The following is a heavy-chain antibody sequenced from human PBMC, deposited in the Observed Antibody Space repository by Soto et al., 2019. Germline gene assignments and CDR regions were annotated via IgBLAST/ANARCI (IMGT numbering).Heavy chain of an antibody. Sequence: SETLSLTCAVSGGSISSGGYSWSWIRQPPGKGLEWIGYIYHSGSTYYNPSLKSRVTISVDRSKNQFSLKLSSVTAADTAVYYCARAGLAPAGYFDYWGQGTLVTVSS. CDR3: ARAGLAPAGYFDY. CDR1: GGSISSGGYS. V-gene: IGHV4-30-2*01. CDR2: IYHSGST. J-gene: IGHJ4*02.